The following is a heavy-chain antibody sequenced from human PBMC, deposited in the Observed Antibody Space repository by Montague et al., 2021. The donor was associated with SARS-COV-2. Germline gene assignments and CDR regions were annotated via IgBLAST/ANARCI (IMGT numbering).Heavy chain of an antibody. CDR2: TYYRSKWQN. V-gene: IGHV6-1*01. Sequence: CAISGDSVSRHTAFWNWVRQSPSRGLEFLGRTYYRSKWQNDYAVSVRSRITINPDTSKNQFSLHLNSVTPEDTAVYYCSRGPLRFGMDVWGQGTTVTVSS. CDR1: GDSVSRHTAF. D-gene: IGHD4-17*01. J-gene: IGHJ6*02. CDR3: SRGPLRFGMDV.